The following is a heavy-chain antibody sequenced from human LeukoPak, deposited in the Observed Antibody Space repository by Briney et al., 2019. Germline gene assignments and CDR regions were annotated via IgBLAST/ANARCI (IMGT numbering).Heavy chain of an antibody. CDR1: GYSFTSIW. CDR2: FYPGDSDT. J-gene: IGHJ4*02. Sequence: GGPRKFSCKASGYSFTSIWIGWVRQMPGKGLEWMGIFYPGDSDTRYSASFQGQVTISTDKSISTAYLQRSSLKASDTAMYYCARNFATYSDSNTPLDYWGQGTLVTVSS. CDR3: ARNFATYSDSNTPLDY. V-gene: IGHV5-51*03. D-gene: IGHD2/OR15-2a*01.